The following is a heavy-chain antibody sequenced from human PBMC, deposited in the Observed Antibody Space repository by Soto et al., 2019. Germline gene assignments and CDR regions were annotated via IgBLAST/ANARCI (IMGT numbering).Heavy chain of an antibody. V-gene: IGHV1-24*01. J-gene: IGHJ4*02. CDR1: GYTLTELS. CDR3: ATGPLTFQDAVRDY. CDR2: FDPEDGET. D-gene: IGHD3-16*01. Sequence: GASVKVSCKVSGYTLTELSMHWVRQAPGKGLEWMGGFDPEDGETIYAQKFQGRVTMTEDTSTDTAYMELSSLRSEDTAVYYCATGPLTFQDAVRDYWGQGTLVTVSS.